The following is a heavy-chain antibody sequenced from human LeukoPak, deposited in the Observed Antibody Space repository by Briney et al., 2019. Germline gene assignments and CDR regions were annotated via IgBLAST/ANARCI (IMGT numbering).Heavy chain of an antibody. Sequence: GGSLRLSCAASGFTFSSYWMHWVRQAPGKGLAWVSSISSSGGTTYYAASVKGRFTISRDNSKNTLYLQMNSLRAEDTAVYYCAKYSGSLFIDYFDYWGQGTLVTVSS. CDR2: ISSSGGTT. J-gene: IGHJ4*02. CDR1: GFTFSSYW. D-gene: IGHD1-26*01. V-gene: IGHV3-23*01. CDR3: AKYSGSLFIDYFDY.